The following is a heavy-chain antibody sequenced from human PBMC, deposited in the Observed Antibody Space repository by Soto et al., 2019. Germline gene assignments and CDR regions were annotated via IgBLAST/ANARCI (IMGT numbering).Heavy chain of an antibody. CDR2: ISAYNGNT. CDR1: GYTFTSSG. Sequence: QVQLVQSGAEVKKPGASVKVSCKASGYTFTSSGISWVRQAPGQGLEWLGWISAYNGNTNYAQKLQGRVTMTTDTSTSTADMERRSLRSYDTALYYCSRAHGGHWLVGYFGQGALVTVSS. CDR3: SRAHGGHWLVGY. V-gene: IGHV1-18*01. D-gene: IGHD6-19*01. J-gene: IGHJ4*02.